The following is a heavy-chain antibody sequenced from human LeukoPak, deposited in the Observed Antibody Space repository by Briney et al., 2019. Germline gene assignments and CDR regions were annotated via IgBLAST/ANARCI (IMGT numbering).Heavy chain of an antibody. J-gene: IGHJ6*03. D-gene: IGHD2-15*01. CDR1: GYSFTNYW. V-gene: IGHV5-51*01. CDR3: ARAATHYYYYYMDD. CDR2: IYPGDSHI. Sequence: GESLKISCKGSGYSFTNYWIGWVRQMPGKGLEWMGMIYPGDSHIKYSPSFQGQVTISADKSINTAYLQWSSLKASDTAMYYCARAATHYYYYYMDDWGKGTTVTVSS.